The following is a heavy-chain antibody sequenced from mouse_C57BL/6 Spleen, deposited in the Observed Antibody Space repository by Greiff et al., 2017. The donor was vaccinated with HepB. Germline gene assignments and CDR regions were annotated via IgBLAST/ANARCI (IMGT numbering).Heavy chain of an antibody. CDR2: ISSGGDYI. CDR1: GFTFSSYA. D-gene: IGHD1-1*01. V-gene: IGHV5-9-1*02. CDR3: TRDYYGSSYEYAMDY. Sequence: EVHLVESGEGLVKPGGSLKLSCAASGFTFSSYAMSWVRQTPEKRLEWVAYISSGGDYIYYADTVKGRFTISRDNARNTLYLQMSSLKSEDTAMYYCTRDYYGSSYEYAMDYWGQGTSVTVSS. J-gene: IGHJ4*01.